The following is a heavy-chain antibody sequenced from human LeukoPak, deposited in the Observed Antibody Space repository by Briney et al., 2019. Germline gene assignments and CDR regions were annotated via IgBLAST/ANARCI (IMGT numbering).Heavy chain of an antibody. CDR3: ARGRCSSTSCAPWWFGP. CDR2: INAGNGNT. J-gene: IGHJ5*02. CDR1: GYTFTSYA. D-gene: IGHD2-2*01. V-gene: IGHV1-3*01. Sequence: ASVKVSCKASGYTFTSYAMHWVRQAPGQRLEWMGWINAGNGNTKYSQKFQDRVTITRDTSASTAYMELSSLRSEDTAVYYCARGRCSSTSCAPWWFGPWGQGTLVTVSS.